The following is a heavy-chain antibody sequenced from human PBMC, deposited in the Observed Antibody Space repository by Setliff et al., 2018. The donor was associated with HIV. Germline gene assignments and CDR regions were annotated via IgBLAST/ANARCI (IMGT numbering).Heavy chain of an antibody. V-gene: IGHV4-34*01. CDR2: INHSGST. CDR3: TRAEQQLPYYYYYYGMDV. Sequence: SETLSLTCAVYGGSFSGYYWSWIRQPPGKGLEWIGEINHSGSTNYNPSLKSRVTISVDTSKNQFSLKLRSVTAADTAVYYCTRAEQQLPYYYYYYGMDVRGQGTTVTVSS. D-gene: IGHD6-13*01. CDR1: GGSFSGYY. J-gene: IGHJ6*02.